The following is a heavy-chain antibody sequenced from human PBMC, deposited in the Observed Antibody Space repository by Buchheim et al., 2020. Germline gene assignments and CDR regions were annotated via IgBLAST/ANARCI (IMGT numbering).Heavy chain of an antibody. CDR2: ISSSSSTI. Sequence: EVQLVESGGGLVQPGGSLRLSCAASGFTFSSYSMNWVRQAPGKGLEWVSYISSSSSTIYYADSVKGRFTISRDNAKNSLYLQMNSLRAEDTAVYYRARDPYGSGSYYNGDYWGQGTL. CDR3: ARDPYGSGSYYNGDY. CDR1: GFTFSSYS. J-gene: IGHJ4*02. V-gene: IGHV3-48*01. D-gene: IGHD3-10*01.